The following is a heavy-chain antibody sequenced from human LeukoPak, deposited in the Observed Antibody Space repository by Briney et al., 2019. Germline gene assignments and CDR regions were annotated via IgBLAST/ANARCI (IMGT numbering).Heavy chain of an antibody. V-gene: IGHV4-38-2*02. CDR3: AREERVTGTPDAFDI. Sequence: SETLSLTCTVSGYSTSSGYYWGWIRQPPGKGLEWIGSIYHSGSTYYNPSLKSRVTISVDTSKNQFSLKLSSVTAADTAVYYCAREERVTGTPDAFDIWGQGTMVTVSS. CDR2: IYHSGST. J-gene: IGHJ3*02. D-gene: IGHD1-7*01. CDR1: GYSTSSGYY.